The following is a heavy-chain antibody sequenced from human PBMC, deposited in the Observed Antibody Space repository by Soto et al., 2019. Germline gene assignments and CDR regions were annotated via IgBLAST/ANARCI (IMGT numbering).Heavy chain of an antibody. D-gene: IGHD7-27*01. CDR1: GGTFSSYA. CDR2: IIPIFGTA. V-gene: IGHV1-69*13. J-gene: IGHJ5*02. Sequence: SVKVSCKASGGTFSSYAVSWVRRAPGQGLEWMGGIIPIFGTANYAQKFQGRVTITADESTSTAYMELSSLRSEDTAVYYCARDAYDELGTVRYNWFDPWGQGTLVTVSS. CDR3: ARDAYDELGTVRYNWFDP.